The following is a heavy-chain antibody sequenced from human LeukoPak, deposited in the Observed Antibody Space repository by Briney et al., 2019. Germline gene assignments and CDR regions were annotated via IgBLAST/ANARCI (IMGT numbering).Heavy chain of an antibody. Sequence: GRSLRLSCAASGFTFSSYGMHWVRQAPGKGLEWVAVIWYDGSNKYYADSVKGRFTISRDNSKNTLYLQMNSLRAEDTAVYYCARARHRFDVYSPDYWGQGTLVTVSS. CDR3: ARARHRFDVYSPDY. CDR1: GFTFSSYG. J-gene: IGHJ4*02. D-gene: IGHD2-15*01. V-gene: IGHV3-33*01. CDR2: IWYDGSNK.